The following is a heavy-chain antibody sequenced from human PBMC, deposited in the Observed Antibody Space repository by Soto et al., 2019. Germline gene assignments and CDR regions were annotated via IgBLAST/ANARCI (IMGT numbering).Heavy chain of an antibody. V-gene: IGHV1-18*01. Sequence: QVQLVQSGAEVKKTGASVKVSCKAAGYTFPSYGVNWVRQAPGQGLEWMGWIRSYNNSTNSAQKLQSRATMTTDTSTNTVYMELRSLRADDTAVYYCARHGNGDDYLVQGTLVTVSS. CDR1: GYTFPSYG. CDR2: IRSYNNST. D-gene: IGHD2-8*01. CDR3: ARHGNGDDY. J-gene: IGHJ4*02.